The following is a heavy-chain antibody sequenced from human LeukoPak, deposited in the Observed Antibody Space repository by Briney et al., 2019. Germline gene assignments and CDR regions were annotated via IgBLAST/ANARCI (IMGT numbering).Heavy chain of an antibody. CDR2: ISSSSSYI. Sequence: GGSLRLSCAASGFTFSSYSMNWVRQAPGKGLEWVSSISSSSSYIYYADSVKGRFTISRDNAKNSLYLQMNSLRAEDTAVYYCARAGSGWYIGYFQHWGQGTLVTVSS. D-gene: IGHD6-19*01. J-gene: IGHJ1*01. CDR1: GFTFSSYS. CDR3: ARAGSGWYIGYFQH. V-gene: IGHV3-21*01.